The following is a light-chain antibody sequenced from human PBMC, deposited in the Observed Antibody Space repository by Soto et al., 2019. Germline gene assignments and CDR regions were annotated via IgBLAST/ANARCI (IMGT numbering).Light chain of an antibody. CDR3: QQYDTSPRT. Sequence: EIVLTQSPGTLSLSPGERATLSCRASQSVSSYSLAWYQQKPGQAPRLLMYGTSNRATGIPDRFSGSGSGTDFTLTISRLEAEDFAVYYCQQYDTSPRTFGQGTKVDIK. CDR1: QSVSSYS. CDR2: GTS. J-gene: IGKJ2*01. V-gene: IGKV3-20*01.